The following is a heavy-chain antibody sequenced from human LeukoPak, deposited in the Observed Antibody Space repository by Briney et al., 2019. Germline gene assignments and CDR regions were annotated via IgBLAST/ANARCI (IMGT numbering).Heavy chain of an antibody. D-gene: IGHD2-15*01. CDR2: IIPILGIA. CDR3: ARAYCSGGSCYFDY. V-gene: IGHV1-69*02. CDR1: GGTFSSYT. J-gene: IGHJ4*02. Sequence: PMASVKVSCKASGGTFSSYTISWVRQAPGQGLEWMGRIIPILGIANYAQKFQGRVTITADRSTSTAYMELSSLRPEDTAVYYCARAYCSGGSCYFDYWGQGTLVTVSS.